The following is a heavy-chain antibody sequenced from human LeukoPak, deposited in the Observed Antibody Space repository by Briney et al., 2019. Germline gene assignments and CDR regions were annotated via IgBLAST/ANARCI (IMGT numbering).Heavy chain of an antibody. CDR1: GYTFTSYY. CDR2: INPSGGST. J-gene: IGHJ3*02. D-gene: IGHD1-26*01. V-gene: IGHV1-46*01. Sequence: ASVKVSCKASGYTFTSYYMHWVRQAPGQGLEWMGIINPSGGSTSYAQKFQGRVTMTRDTSTSTVYMELSSLRSEDTAVYYCARVWDSVGATEALDIWGQGTMVTVSS. CDR3: ARVWDSVGATEALDI.